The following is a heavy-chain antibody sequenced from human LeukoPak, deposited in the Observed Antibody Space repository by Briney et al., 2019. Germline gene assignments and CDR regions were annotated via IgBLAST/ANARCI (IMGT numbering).Heavy chain of an antibody. CDR2: IDPSDSYT. CDR3: ASQGVRGVINDAFDI. V-gene: IGHV5-10-1*01. Sequence: GESLKISCKGSGYSFTSYWISWVRQMPGKGLEWMGRIDPSDSYTNYSPPFQGHVTISADKSISTAYLQWSSLKASDTAMYYCASQGVRGVINDAFDIWGQGTMVTVSS. D-gene: IGHD3-10*01. J-gene: IGHJ3*02. CDR1: GYSFTSYW.